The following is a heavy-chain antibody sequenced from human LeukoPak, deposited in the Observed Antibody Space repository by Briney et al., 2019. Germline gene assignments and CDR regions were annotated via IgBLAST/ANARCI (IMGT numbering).Heavy chain of an antibody. CDR2: IYTSGST. Sequence: SETLSLTCTVSGGSVSSGDYYWTWIRQPAGKGLEWIGRIYTSGSTSYSPSLKSRVTISLDTSKNQFSLRLSSVTAADTAVYYCARGGELLYYLGQGTLVTVSS. J-gene: IGHJ4*02. V-gene: IGHV4-61*02. CDR3: ARGGELLYY. CDR1: GGSVSSGDYY. D-gene: IGHD1-7*01.